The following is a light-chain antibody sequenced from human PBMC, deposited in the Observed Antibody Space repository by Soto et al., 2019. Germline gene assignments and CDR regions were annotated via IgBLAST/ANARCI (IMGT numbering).Light chain of an antibody. CDR3: QQYGNSTST. V-gene: IGKV3-20*01. CDR1: QSVSSTF. J-gene: IGKJ1*01. Sequence: IAFTRSPGTLSLSPGESATLSFSASQSVSSTFSAWYQQKPRQAPRLLIYGASSRATGIPDRFSGRGSGTDFTLTISRLEPEDIVVYYCQQYGNSTSTFGQGPRWIS. CDR2: GAS.